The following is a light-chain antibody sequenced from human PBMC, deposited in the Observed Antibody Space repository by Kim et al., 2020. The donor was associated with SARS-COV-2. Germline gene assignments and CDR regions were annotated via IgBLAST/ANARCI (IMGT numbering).Light chain of an antibody. V-gene: IGLV2-14*04. Sequence: GQSITISCTGTSSDVGGYNYVSWYQQHPGKAPKLMIYDVSKRPSGVSNRFSGSKSGNTASLTISGLQAEEEADYYCSSYTSSSTWVFGGGTKLTVL. CDR1: SSDVGGYNY. CDR2: DVS. J-gene: IGLJ3*02. CDR3: SSYTSSSTWV.